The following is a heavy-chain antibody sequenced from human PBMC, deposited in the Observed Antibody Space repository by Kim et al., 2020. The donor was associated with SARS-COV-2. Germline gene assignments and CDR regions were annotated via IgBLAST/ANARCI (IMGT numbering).Heavy chain of an antibody. Sequence: GGSLRLSCAASGFTFSSYGMHWVRQAPGKGLEWVAVISYDGSNKYYADSEKGRFTISRDNSKNTLYLQMNTLRAEDTGVYYCATTYSSRSYDAFDIWGRGTMVTVSS. CDR3: ATTYSSRSYDAFDI. D-gene: IGHD6-13*01. CDR1: GFTFSSYG. CDR2: ISYDGSNK. V-gene: IGHV3-30*03. J-gene: IGHJ3*02.